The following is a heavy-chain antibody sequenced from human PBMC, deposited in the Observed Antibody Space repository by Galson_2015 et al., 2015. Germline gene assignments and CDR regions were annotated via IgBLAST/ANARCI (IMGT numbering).Heavy chain of an antibody. D-gene: IGHD4-17*01. J-gene: IGHJ6*02. CDR1: GYTLTSYG. CDR2: IIPIFGTA. V-gene: IGHV1-69*13. CDR3: ARQGYGDYVPLNYYYYGMDV. Sequence: SVKVSCKASGYTLTSYGISWVRQAPGQGLEWMGGIIPIFGTANYAQKFQGRVTITADESTSTAYMELSSLRSEDTAVYYCARQGYGDYVPLNYYYYGMDVWGQGTTVTVSS.